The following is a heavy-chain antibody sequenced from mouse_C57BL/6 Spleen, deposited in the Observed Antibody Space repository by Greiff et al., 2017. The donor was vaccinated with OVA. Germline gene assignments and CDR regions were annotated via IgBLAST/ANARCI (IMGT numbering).Heavy chain of an antibody. D-gene: IGHD1-1*01. V-gene: IGHV1-15*01. J-gene: IGHJ4*01. CDR2: IDPETGGT. CDR1: GYTFTDYE. CDR3: TRRYYGSSPYAMDY. Sequence: QVQLQQSVAELVRPGASVTLSCKASGYTFTDYEMHWVKQTPVHGLEWIGAIDPETGGTAYNQKFKGKAILTADKSSSTAYMELRSLTSEDSAVYYCTRRYYGSSPYAMDYWGQGTSVTVSS.